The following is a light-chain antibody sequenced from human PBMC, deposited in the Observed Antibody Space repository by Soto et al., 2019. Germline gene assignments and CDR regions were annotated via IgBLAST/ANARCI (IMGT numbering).Light chain of an antibody. CDR1: SSDVGGYNY. Sequence: QSALTQPPSASGSPGQSVTISCTGTSSDVGGYNYVSWYQQHPGKAPKLMIYEVSKRPSGVPDRFSGSKFGNTASLTVSGLQAEDEADYYCSSYAGSNNLGVFGGGTKVTVL. CDR3: SSYAGSNNLGV. J-gene: IGLJ3*02. CDR2: EVS. V-gene: IGLV2-8*01.